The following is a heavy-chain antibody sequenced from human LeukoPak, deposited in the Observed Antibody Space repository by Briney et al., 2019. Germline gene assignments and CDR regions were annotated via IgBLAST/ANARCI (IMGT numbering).Heavy chain of an antibody. CDR1: GFTFSSCS. Sequence: GGSLRLSCAASGFTFSSCSMNWVRQAPGKGLEWVSSISSSSSYIYYADSVKGRFTVSRDNAKNSLYLQMNSLRAEDTAVYYCARGGPEGYDAFDIWGQGTMVTVSS. CDR3: ARGGPEGYDAFDI. V-gene: IGHV3-21*01. CDR2: ISSSSSYI. J-gene: IGHJ3*02. D-gene: IGHD6-13*01.